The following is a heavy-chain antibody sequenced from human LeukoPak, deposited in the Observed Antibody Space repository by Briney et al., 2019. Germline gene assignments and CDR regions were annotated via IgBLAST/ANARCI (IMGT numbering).Heavy chain of an antibody. CDR2: LYSGGAT. CDR1: GFTVKDNF. CDR3: TRDSANYHFAY. J-gene: IGHJ4*02. V-gene: IGHV3-66*01. Sequence: GGSLRLSCAASGFTVKDNFMSWVRQAPGKGLEWVSVLYSGGATYYADSVKGRFTISRDNSKNIVVLQMNDLRTEDTASYYCTRDSANYHFAYWGQGALVTVSS. D-gene: IGHD4/OR15-4a*01.